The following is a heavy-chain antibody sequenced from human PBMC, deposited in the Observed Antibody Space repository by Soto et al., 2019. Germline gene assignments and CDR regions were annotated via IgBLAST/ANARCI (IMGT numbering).Heavy chain of an antibody. V-gene: IGHV1-69*01. CDR3: ARGRVYPHDAFNI. CDR2: IIPIFCTA. CDR1: GGTFISYP. Sequence: WVQVSCMSSGGTFISYPICWVRPAPGQELEWMGGIIPIFCTANYAPKFQGRVTITADESTSTAYMELSSLSSEATAVYYCARGRVYPHDAFNIWGQGTMVTVSS. J-gene: IGHJ3*02.